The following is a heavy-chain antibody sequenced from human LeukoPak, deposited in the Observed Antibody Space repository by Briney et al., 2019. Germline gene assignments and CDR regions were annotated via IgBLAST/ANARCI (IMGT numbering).Heavy chain of an antibody. CDR1: GGSISTNNW. Sequence: SETLSLTCAVSGGSISTNNWWSWVRQPPGKGLEWIGEIFHSGSTNYNPSLKSRVTISVDKSNNQFSLNLTSVTAADTAVYYCARDQNPSGSDSPLADAFDVWGQGAKVTVSS. V-gene: IGHV4-4*02. CDR3: ARDQNPSGSDSPLADAFDV. CDR2: IFHSGST. J-gene: IGHJ3*01. D-gene: IGHD3-10*01.